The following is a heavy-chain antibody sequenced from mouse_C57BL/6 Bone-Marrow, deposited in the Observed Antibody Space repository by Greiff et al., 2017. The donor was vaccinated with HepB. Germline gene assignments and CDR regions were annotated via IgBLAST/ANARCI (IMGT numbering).Heavy chain of an antibody. CDR1: GFTFSDYY. CDR3: ARDQDYGSPWYFDV. V-gene: IGHV5-16*01. Sequence: EVKLVESEGGLVQPGSSMKLSCTASGFTFSDYYMAWVRQVPEKGLEWVANINYDGSSTYYLDSLKSRFIISRDNAKNILYLQMSSLKSEDTATYYCARDQDYGSPWYFDVWGTGTTVTVSS. J-gene: IGHJ1*03. D-gene: IGHD1-1*01. CDR2: INYDGSST.